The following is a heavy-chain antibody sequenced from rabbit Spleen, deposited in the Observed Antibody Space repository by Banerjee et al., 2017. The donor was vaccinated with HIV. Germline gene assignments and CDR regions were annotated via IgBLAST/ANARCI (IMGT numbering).Heavy chain of an antibody. Sequence: QEQLVESGGGLVQPGGSLKLSCKASGFDFSTYGVSWVRQAPGRGLEWIGYIDAVFGTTYYARWVNGRFTISSHNAQNTLYLQLNSLTAADTATYFCVRDRANIGGDYGPYYFDLWGPGTLVTVS. J-gene: IGHJ4*01. CDR2: IDAVFGTT. V-gene: IGHV1S47*01. CDR3: VRDRANIGGDYGPYYFDL. CDR1: GFDFSTYG. D-gene: IGHD2-1*01.